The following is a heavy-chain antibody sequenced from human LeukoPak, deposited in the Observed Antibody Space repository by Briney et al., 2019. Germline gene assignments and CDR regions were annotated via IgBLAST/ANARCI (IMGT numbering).Heavy chain of an antibody. D-gene: IGHD3-10*01. CDR2: ISAYNGNT. Sequence: ASVKVSCKASGYTFTRYGISWVRQAPGQGLEWMGWISAYNGNTNYAQKLQGRVTMTTDTSTSTAYMELRSLRSDDTAVYYCARSVMPDLIFYYGSGSSIPYYFDYWGQGTLVTVSS. CDR1: GYTFTRYG. J-gene: IGHJ4*02. V-gene: IGHV1-18*01. CDR3: ARSVMPDLIFYYGSGSSIPYYFDY.